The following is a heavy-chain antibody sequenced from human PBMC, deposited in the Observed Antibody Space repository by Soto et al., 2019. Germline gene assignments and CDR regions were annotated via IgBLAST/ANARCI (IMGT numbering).Heavy chain of an antibody. CDR3: AKESEGYAFWSGYYSPYYYYYGMDV. Sequence: QVQLVESGGGVVQPGRSLRLSCAASGFTFSSYGMHWVRQAPGKGLEWVAVISYDGSNKYYADSVKGRFTISSDNSQNTLYLQMNRLRAEDTAVYYCAKESEGYAFWSGYYSPYYYYYGMDVWGQGTTVTVSS. CDR2: ISYDGSNK. J-gene: IGHJ6*02. V-gene: IGHV3-30*18. CDR1: GFTFSSYG. D-gene: IGHD3-3*01.